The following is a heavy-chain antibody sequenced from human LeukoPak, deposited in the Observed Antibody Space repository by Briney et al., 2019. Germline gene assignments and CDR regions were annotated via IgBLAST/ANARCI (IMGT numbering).Heavy chain of an antibody. CDR2: IYSSGST. CDR1: GGSINNYY. J-gene: IGHJ4*02. D-gene: IGHD5-18*01. Sequence: SETLSLTCTVSGGSINNYYWSWIRQPAGKGLEWIGRIYSSGSTNYSPSLKSRVAMSVDTSKTQFSLRLSSVTAADTAVYYCARGPDTRGYSYYFDYWGQGTLVSVSS. V-gene: IGHV4-4*07. CDR3: ARGPDTRGYSYYFDY.